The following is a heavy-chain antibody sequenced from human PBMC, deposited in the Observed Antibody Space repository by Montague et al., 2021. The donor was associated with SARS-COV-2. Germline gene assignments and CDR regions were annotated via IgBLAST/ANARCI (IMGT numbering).Heavy chain of an antibody. D-gene: IGHD3-3*01. V-gene: IGHV4-34*01. Sequence: SETLSLTCAVSSGSISDFYWTWSRQPPGKGLEWIGEINHTGSATYNPSLKGRVTLTRDTSKKKLSLKLQSLTPADTAVYYCARGQVTISGVLIFIPAAGHLDGWGQGTSVTVSS. J-gene: IGHJ3*01. CDR1: SGSISDFY. CDR3: ARGQVTISGVLIFIPAAGHLDG. CDR2: INHTGSA.